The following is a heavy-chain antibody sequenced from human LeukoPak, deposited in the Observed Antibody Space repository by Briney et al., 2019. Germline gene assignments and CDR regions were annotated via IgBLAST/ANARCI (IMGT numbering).Heavy chain of an antibody. CDR3: AGVVPAARLGDGIDY. D-gene: IGHD2-2*01. CDR2: ISGSGGST. CDR1: GFTFGSYA. V-gene: IGHV3-23*01. J-gene: IGHJ4*02. Sequence: GGSLRLSCAASGFTFGSYAMSWVRQAPGKGLEWVSAISGSGGSTYYADSVKGRFTISRDNSKNTLYLQMNSLRAEDTAVYYCAGVVPAARLGDGIDYWGQGTLVTVSS.